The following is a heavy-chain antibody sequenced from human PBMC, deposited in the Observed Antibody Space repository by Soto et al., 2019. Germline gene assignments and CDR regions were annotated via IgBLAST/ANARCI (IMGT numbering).Heavy chain of an antibody. CDR1: GFTFSSYE. V-gene: IGHV3-48*03. CDR2: ISSSGSTI. D-gene: IGHD6-19*01. Sequence: GGSLRLSCAASGFTFSSYEMNWVRQAPGKGLEWVSYISSSGSTIYYADSVKGRFTISRDNAKNSLYLQMNGLRAEDTAVYYCARGAIAVAGTVSDYWGQGTLVTVSS. J-gene: IGHJ4*02. CDR3: ARGAIAVAGTVSDY.